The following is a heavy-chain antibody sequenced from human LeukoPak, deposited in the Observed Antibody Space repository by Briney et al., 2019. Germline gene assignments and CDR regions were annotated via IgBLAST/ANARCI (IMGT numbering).Heavy chain of an antibody. Sequence: PGGSLRLSCVASGFTLSGYDMMWVRQRPGKGLEGVSRISKSDDRTYYADSVKGRFTISRDKSNSTVYLQMSSLRVDDTAVYYCAKDPFTFDGDYGDTWGQGTLVTVSS. CDR1: GFTLSGYD. CDR2: ISKSDDRT. CDR3: AKDPFTFDGDYGDT. D-gene: IGHD4-17*01. V-gene: IGHV3-23*01. J-gene: IGHJ4*02.